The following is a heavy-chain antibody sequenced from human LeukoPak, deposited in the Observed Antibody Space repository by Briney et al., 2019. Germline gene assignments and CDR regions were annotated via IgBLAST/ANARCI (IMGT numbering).Heavy chain of an antibody. Sequence: PGGSLRLSCAASGFTFSSYAMHWVRQAPGKGLEWVAVISYDGSNKYYADSVKGRFTISRDNSKNTLYLQMNSLRAEDTAVYYCARDHIVLMVYAFDYWGQGTLVTVSS. V-gene: IGHV3-30-3*01. D-gene: IGHD2-8*01. CDR2: ISYDGSNK. CDR1: GFTFSSYA. J-gene: IGHJ4*02. CDR3: ARDHIVLMVYAFDY.